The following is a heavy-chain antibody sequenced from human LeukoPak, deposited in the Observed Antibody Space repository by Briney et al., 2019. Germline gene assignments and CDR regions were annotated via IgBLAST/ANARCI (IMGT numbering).Heavy chain of an antibody. CDR2: IYSGGST. J-gene: IGHJ4*02. V-gene: IGHV3-53*01. CDR1: GFTVSSNY. D-gene: IGHD2-2*01. Sequence: GGSLRLSCAASGFTVSSNYMSWGRQAPGKGLEWVSVIYSGGSTYYADSVKGRFTISRDNSKNTLYLQMNSLRAEDTAVYYCARGEVVPAAVDYWGQGTLVTVSS. CDR3: ARGEVVPAAVDY.